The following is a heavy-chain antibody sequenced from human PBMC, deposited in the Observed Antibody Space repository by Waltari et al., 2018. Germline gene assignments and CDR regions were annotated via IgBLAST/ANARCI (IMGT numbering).Heavy chain of an antibody. V-gene: IGHV5-51*01. CDR1: GYSFTSYW. Sequence: EVQLVQSGAEVKKPGESLKISCKGSGYSFTSYWIGWVRQMPGKGLEWMGIIYPGDSDTRYSPSFQGQVTISADKSISTAYLQWSSLKASDTAMYYCARSWSVEMATVFFDYWGQGTLVTVSS. D-gene: IGHD3-3*01. CDR3: ARSWSVEMATVFFDY. CDR2: IYPGDSDT. J-gene: IGHJ4*02.